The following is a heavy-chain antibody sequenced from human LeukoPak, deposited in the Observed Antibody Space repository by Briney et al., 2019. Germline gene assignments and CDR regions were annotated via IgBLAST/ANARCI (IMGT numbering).Heavy chain of an antibody. CDR1: GFSLSSHG. J-gene: IGHJ2*01. D-gene: IGHD4/OR15-4a*01. V-gene: IGHV3-64*01. CDR3: VRWTNYYFLH. Sequence: PGGSLRLSCAASGFSLSSHGMHWVRQAPGKGLEDVSAISSNGVDTFYANSVKGRFTVSRDDSKNTLYLQMDSLRAEDMAVYYCVRWTNYYFLHWGRGTLVTVSS. CDR2: ISSNGVDT.